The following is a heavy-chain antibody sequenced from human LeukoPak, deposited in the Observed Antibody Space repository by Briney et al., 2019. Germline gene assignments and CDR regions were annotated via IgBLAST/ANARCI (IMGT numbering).Heavy chain of an antibody. CDR1: GFTFSSYA. Sequence: GGSLRLSCAASGFTFSSYAMSWVRQAPGKGLEWVSAISGSGGSTYYADSVKGRFTISRDNSKNTPYLQMNSLRAEDTAVYYCAKVSGYPVTPRRGYHYWGQGTLVTVSS. CDR3: AKVSGYPVTPRRGYHY. CDR2: ISGSGGST. D-gene: IGHD4-23*01. V-gene: IGHV3-23*01. J-gene: IGHJ4*02.